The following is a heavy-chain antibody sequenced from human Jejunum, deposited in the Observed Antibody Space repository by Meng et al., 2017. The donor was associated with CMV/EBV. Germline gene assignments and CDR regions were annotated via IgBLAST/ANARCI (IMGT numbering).Heavy chain of an antibody. D-gene: IGHD5-24*01. CDR1: GYTFTSYA. Sequence: VHPVQSGSALKQPGPSVKVSCRPSGYTFTSYAINWVRQAPGQGPDWMGWIDPNTGNPTYDQGFTGRFVFSLDTSVSTAYLQINSLRADDTAVYYCARDSPLDGYSLLDYWGQGTLVTVSS. J-gene: IGHJ4*02. CDR2: IDPNTGNP. CDR3: ARDSPLDGYSLLDY. V-gene: IGHV7-4-1*02.